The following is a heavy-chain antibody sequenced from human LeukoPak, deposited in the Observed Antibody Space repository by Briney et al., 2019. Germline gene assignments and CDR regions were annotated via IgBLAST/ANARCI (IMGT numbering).Heavy chain of an antibody. CDR3: ARYTGSFTPLDY. CDR1: GYFFNTYW. D-gene: IGHD3-10*01. CDR2: MSPDDSYT. J-gene: IGHJ4*02. Sequence: GESLKISCAGSGYFFNTYWVAWVRQTPGKGLEWMVIMSPDDSYTRYSPSFAGHITISADKSISTAYLQWTSLKASDSAMYYCARYTGSFTPLDYWGQGTLVTVSS. V-gene: IGHV5-51*01.